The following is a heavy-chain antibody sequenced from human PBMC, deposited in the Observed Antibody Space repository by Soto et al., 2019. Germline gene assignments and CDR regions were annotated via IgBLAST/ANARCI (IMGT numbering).Heavy chain of an antibody. V-gene: IGHV4-39*01. CDR2: IYYSGST. D-gene: IGHD2-15*01. CDR1: CGSISSSIYY. Sequence: PSETLSLTCTVSCGSISSSIYYWGWIREPRGKGLDWIGSIYYSGSTYYNPSLKSRVTISVDTSKNQFSLKLSSVTAADTAVYYCASFPDIVVVVAATYYFDYWGQGTLVNVSS. J-gene: IGHJ4*02. CDR3: ASFPDIVVVVAATYYFDY.